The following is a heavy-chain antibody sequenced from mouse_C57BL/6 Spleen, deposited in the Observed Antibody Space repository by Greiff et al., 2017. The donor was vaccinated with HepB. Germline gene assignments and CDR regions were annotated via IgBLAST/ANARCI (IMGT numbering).Heavy chain of an antibody. D-gene: IGHD1-1*01. V-gene: IGHV5-16*01. Sequence: EVQVVESEGGLVQPGSSMKLSCTASGFTFSDYYMAWVRQVPEKGLEWVANINYDGSSTYYLDSLKSRFIISRDNAKNILYLQMSSLKSEDTATYYCARDRYYGSSSYYFDYWGQGTTLTVSS. CDR2: INYDGSST. CDR3: ARDRYYGSSSYYFDY. J-gene: IGHJ2*01. CDR1: GFTFSDYY.